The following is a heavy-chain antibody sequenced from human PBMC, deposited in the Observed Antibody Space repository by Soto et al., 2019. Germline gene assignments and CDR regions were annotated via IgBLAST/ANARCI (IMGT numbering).Heavy chain of an antibody. CDR2: VYHNGRT. CDR3: AREDRISAPARIWVHA. Sequence: SETLSLTCSVSGGSIDNYYWTWIRQAPGKGLEWIGYVYHNGRTSYNPSLKSRVSISVDRSKNQFSLNLSSVTAADTAVYYCAREDRISAPARIWVHAWGLRPRVTFSS. D-gene: IGHD6-13*01. CDR1: GGSIDNYY. V-gene: IGHV4-59*01. J-gene: IGHJ5*02.